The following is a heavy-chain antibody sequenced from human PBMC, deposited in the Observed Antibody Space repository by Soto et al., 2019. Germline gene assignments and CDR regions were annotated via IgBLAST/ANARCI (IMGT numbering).Heavy chain of an antibody. D-gene: IGHD3-10*01. J-gene: IGHJ4*02. Sequence: SETLSLTCTVSGGSISSYYWSWIRQPPGKGLEWIGYIYYSGSTNYNPSLKSRVTISVDTSKNQFSLKLSSVTAADTAVYYCARLVLWFGELLPYYFDYWGQGTLVTVSS. CDR3: ARLVLWFGELLPYYFDY. V-gene: IGHV4-59*08. CDR1: GGSISSYY. CDR2: IYYSGST.